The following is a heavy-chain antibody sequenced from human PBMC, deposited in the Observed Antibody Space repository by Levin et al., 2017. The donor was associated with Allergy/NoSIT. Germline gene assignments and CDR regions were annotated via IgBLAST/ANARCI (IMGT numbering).Heavy chain of an antibody. Sequence: SETLSLTCTVSGGSISSYYWSWIRQPPGKGLEWIGYIYYSGSTNYNPSLKSRVTISVDTSKNQFSLKLSSVTAADTAVYYCARAWRPQYSSGWYVYDYWGQGTLVTVSS. CDR1: GGSISSYY. V-gene: IGHV4-59*01. CDR2: IYYSGST. CDR3: ARAWRPQYSSGWYVYDY. J-gene: IGHJ4*02. D-gene: IGHD6-19*01.